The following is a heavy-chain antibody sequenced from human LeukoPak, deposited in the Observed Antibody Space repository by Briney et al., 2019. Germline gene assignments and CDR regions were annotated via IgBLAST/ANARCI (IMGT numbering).Heavy chain of an antibody. CDR3: ARDGVDYSFDY. Sequence: GGSLRLSXAASGFTVSSNYMNWVRQAPGKGLEWVSVIYSGGGGSTYYADSVKGRFTISRDNSKNTLYLQMNSLRAEDTAVYYCARDGVDYSFDYWGQGTLVTVSS. V-gene: IGHV3-53*01. CDR1: GFTVSSNY. CDR2: IYSGGGGST. J-gene: IGHJ4*02. D-gene: IGHD4-11*01.